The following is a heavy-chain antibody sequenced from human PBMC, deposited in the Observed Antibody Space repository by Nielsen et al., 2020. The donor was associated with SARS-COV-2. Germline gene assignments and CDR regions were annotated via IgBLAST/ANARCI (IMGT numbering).Heavy chain of an antibody. CDR2: ISYDGSNK. CDR3: AKDLGPGYVAAAMLGYYYYYGMDV. J-gene: IGHJ6*02. V-gene: IGHV3-30*18. CDR1: GFTFSSYG. D-gene: IGHD2-2*01. Sequence: GESLKTSCAASGFTFSSYGMHWVRQAPGKGLEWVAVISYDGSNKYYADSVKGRFTISRDNSKNTLYLQMNSLRAEDTAVYYCAKDLGPGYVAAAMLGYYYYYGMDVWGQGTTVTVAS.